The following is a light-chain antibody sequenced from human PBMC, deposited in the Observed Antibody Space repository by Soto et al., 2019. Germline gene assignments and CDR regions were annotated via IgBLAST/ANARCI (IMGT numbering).Light chain of an antibody. Sequence: DLQMTQSPSTLSASVGDRVTITCRASQSISGWLAWYQQRPGKAPNLLIFDVSSLESGVPSRFSGSGYGTEFTLTISSLQPDDFATYYCQHYDSYPITFGQGTRLEIK. CDR1: QSISGW. CDR3: QHYDSYPIT. V-gene: IGKV1-5*01. J-gene: IGKJ5*01. CDR2: DVS.